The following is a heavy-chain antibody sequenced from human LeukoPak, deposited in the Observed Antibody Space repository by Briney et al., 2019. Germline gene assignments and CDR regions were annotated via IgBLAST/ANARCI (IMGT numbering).Heavy chain of an antibody. Sequence: GGSLRLSCAASGFTFSSYGMNWVRQAPGKGLEWVSSISSSSSYIYYADSVKGRFTISRDNAKNSLYLQMNSLRAEDTAVYYCVRDFGVVKYRWGQGTLVTVSS. CDR2: ISSSSSYI. J-gene: IGHJ5*02. V-gene: IGHV3-21*01. D-gene: IGHD3-3*01. CDR3: VRDFGVVKYR. CDR1: GFTFSSYG.